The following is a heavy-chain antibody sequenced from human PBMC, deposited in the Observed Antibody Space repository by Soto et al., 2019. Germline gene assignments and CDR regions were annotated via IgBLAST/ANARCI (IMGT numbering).Heavy chain of an antibody. CDR1: GFTFSSYA. CDR3: ARRGTSLRYFDWFFMGESDY. V-gene: IGHV3-64*01. J-gene: IGHJ4*02. CDR2: ISSNGGST. D-gene: IGHD3-9*01. Sequence: EVQLVESGGGLVQPGGSLRLSCVASGFTFSSYAMHWVRQAPGKGLEYVSAISSNGGSTYYANSVKGRFTISRDNSKNTLYLQMGSLRAEDMAVYYCARRGTSLRYFDWFFMGESDYWGQGTLVTVSS.